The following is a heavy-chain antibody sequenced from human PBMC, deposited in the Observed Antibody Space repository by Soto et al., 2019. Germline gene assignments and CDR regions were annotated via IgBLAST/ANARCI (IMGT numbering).Heavy chain of an antibody. CDR1: GYTFTVYA. CDR2: VTAGTGDT. V-gene: IGHV1-3*01. D-gene: IGHD2-2*01. J-gene: IGHJ5*02. Sequence: QVHLVQSGAEVKKPGASVRVSCKASGYTFTVYAIHWVRQAPGQGLEWMGWVTAGTGDTRYSEKFQGRLTITRDISASTAYMELNDRTSEDTAVYYCARAYPGFDPWGQGTLVTVSS. CDR3: ARAYPGFDP.